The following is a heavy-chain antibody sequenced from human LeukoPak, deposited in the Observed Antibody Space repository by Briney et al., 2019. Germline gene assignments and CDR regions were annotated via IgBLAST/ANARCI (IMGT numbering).Heavy chain of an antibody. CDR2: INRDGSST. D-gene: IGHD4-17*01. CDR3: TFSSYGDHVGVDAFDI. J-gene: IGHJ3*02. V-gene: IGHV3-74*01. CDR1: GFAFSSQA. Sequence: GGSLRLSCAASGFAFSSQAMGWVRQAPGKGLVWVSRINRDGSSTNYADSVKGRFTISRDNAKNTVYLQMNSLSAEDTAMYYCTFSSYGDHVGVDAFDIWGQGTMVTVSS.